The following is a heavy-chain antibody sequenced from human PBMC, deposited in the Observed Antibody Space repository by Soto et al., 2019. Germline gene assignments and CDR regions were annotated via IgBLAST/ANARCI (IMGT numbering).Heavy chain of an antibody. CDR1: GGSISSGDYY. CDR2: IYYSGST. D-gene: IGHD3-16*01. J-gene: IGHJ4*02. Sequence: TLSLTCTVSGGSISSGDYYWSWIRQPPGKGLEWIGYIYYSGSTYYNPSLKSRVTISVDTSKNQFSLKLSSVTAADTAVYYCARGYYDYVWGSLRRDSAEYYFDYWGQGTLVTVSS. V-gene: IGHV4-30-4*01. CDR3: ARGYYDYVWGSLRRDSAEYYFDY.